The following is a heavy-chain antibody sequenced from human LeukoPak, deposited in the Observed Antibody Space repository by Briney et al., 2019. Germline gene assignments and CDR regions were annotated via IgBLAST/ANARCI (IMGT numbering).Heavy chain of an antibody. CDR2: VYFSGST. J-gene: IGHJ4*02. CDR3: ARDVNGGSHIDY. Sequence: PSETLSLTCTVSGGSIGNYYYTWIRQPPGKGLEWIGYVYFSGSTNYNPSLKSRVTISIDTSNNHFSLRLTSVTAADTAMYYCARDVNGGSHIDYWGQGTLVTVSP. D-gene: IGHD4-23*01. V-gene: IGHV4-59*01. CDR1: GGSIGNYY.